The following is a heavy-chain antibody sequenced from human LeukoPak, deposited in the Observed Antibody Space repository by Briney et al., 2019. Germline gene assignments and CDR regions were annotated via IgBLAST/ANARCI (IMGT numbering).Heavy chain of an antibody. Sequence: ASVKVSCKVSGYTFTDYYMHWVQQAPGKGLEWMGLVDPEDGETIYAEKFQGRVTITADTSTDTAYMELSSLRSEDTAVYYCAIAGISKCSSTSCYESIFNYYYYYMDVWGKGSTVTVSS. CDR3: AIAGISKCSSTSCYESIFNYYYYYMDV. CDR1: GYTFTDYY. J-gene: IGHJ6*03. CDR2: VDPEDGET. V-gene: IGHV1-69-2*01. D-gene: IGHD2-2*01.